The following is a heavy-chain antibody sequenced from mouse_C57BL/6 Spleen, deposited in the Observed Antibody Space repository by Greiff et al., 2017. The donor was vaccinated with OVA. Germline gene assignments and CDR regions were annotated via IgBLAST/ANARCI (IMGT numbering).Heavy chain of an antibody. J-gene: IGHJ4*01. Sequence: VQLKESGPGLVAPSQSLSITCTVSGFSLTSYAISWVRQPPGKGLAWLGVIWTGGGTNYNSALKSRLSISKDNSKSQVFLTMNSLQTDDTARYYCARGLFGGSSYEDYAMDYWGQGTSVTVSS. D-gene: IGHD1-1*01. V-gene: IGHV2-9-1*01. CDR2: IWTGGGT. CDR1: GFSLTSYA. CDR3: ARGLFGGSSYEDYAMDY.